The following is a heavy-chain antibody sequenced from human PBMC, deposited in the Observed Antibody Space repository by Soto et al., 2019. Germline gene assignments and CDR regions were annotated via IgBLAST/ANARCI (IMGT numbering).Heavy chain of an antibody. D-gene: IGHD3-10*01. V-gene: IGHV4-39*01. CDR2: IYYSGST. Sequence: QLQLQESGPGLVKPSETLSLTCTVSGGSISSSSYYWGWIRQPPGKGLEWIGSIYYSGSTYYNPSLKSRVTISVDKSKNQFSLKLSSVTAADTAVYYCARLGGESSPPSHWGQGTLVTVSS. CDR3: ARLGGESSPPSH. J-gene: IGHJ4*02. CDR1: GGSISSSSYY.